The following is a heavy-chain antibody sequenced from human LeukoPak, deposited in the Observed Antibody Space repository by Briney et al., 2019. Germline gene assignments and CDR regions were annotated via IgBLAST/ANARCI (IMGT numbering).Heavy chain of an antibody. Sequence: ASVKVSCKASGYTFTGYYMHWVRQAPGQGLEWMGWINPNSGGTNYAQKFQGRVTMTTDTSITTAYMDLSRLKSDDTAVYYCARVDSSSWYEVRYWYFDLWGRGTLVTVSS. V-gene: IGHV1-2*02. CDR1: GYTFTGYY. CDR2: INPNSGGT. D-gene: IGHD6-13*01. J-gene: IGHJ2*01. CDR3: ARVDSSSWYEVRYWYFDL.